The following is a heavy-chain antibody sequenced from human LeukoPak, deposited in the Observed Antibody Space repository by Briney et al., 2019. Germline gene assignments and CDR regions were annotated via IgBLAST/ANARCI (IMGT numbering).Heavy chain of an antibody. J-gene: IGHJ4*02. CDR1: GFTFSSYG. D-gene: IGHD2-2*01. CDR2: IRSKTDGGTT. CDR3: TTGTDIVVVPAAIAFDY. Sequence: GGSLRLSCAASGFTFSSYGMHWVRQAPGKGLEWVGRIRSKTDGGTTDYAAPVKGRFTISRDDSKNTLYLQMNSLKTEDTAVYYCTTGTDIVVVPAAIAFDYWGQGTLVTVSS. V-gene: IGHV3-15*01.